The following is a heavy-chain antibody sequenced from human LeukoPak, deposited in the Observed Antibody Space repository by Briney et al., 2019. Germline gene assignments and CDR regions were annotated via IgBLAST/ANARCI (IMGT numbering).Heavy chain of an antibody. CDR2: ISYEGNNK. V-gene: IGHV3-30*04. J-gene: IGHJ4*02. Sequence: GGSLRLSCAASGFNFSNYAMHWVRQAPGKGLEWVAVISYEGNNKYYADSVKGRFTISRDNAKNSLYLQMNSLRAEDTAVYYCASQLREVVVAATPTDWGQGTLVTVSS. D-gene: IGHD2-15*01. CDR3: ASQLREVVVAATPTD. CDR1: GFNFSNYA.